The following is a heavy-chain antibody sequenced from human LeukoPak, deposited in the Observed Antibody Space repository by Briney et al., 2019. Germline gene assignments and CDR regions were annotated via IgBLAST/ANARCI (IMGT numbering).Heavy chain of an antibody. J-gene: IGHJ4*02. D-gene: IGHD3-16*01. V-gene: IGHV3-74*01. CDR2: IKTDGSST. Sequence: PGGSLRLSCTASGFNFSTYWMHWVRQVPGKGLVWVSRIKTDGSSTSYADSVKGRFTISRDSAKNKLYLQMNSQRAEDTAVYYCATVSVGVRFDYWGQGALVAVSS. CDR1: GFNFSTYW. CDR3: ATVSVGVRFDY.